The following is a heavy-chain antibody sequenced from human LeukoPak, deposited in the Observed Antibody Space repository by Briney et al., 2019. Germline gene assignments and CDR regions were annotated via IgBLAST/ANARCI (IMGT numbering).Heavy chain of an antibody. Sequence: SETLSLTCTVFGGSISSSSYYWGWIRQPPGKGLEWIGSIYYSGSTYYNPSLKSRVTISVDTSKNQFSLKLSSVTAADTAVYYCARHRPIVVVIANWGQGTLVTVSS. V-gene: IGHV4-39*01. J-gene: IGHJ4*02. CDR1: GGSISSSSYY. CDR2: IYYSGST. D-gene: IGHD2-21*01. CDR3: ARHRPIVVVIAN.